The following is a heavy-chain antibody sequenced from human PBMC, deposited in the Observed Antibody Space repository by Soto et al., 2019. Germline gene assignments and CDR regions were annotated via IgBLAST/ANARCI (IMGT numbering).Heavy chain of an antibody. J-gene: IGHJ4*02. Sequence: VGSLRLSCAASGFTFSDHYMDWVRQAPVKVLEWVGRTRNKANSHTTEYAASVKGRFTISRDDSKNSLYLQMNSLKIEDTAVYYCAKGDYYDSSGYYSRNYFDYWGQGTLVTVSS. CDR3: AKGDYYDSSGYYSRNYFDY. CDR2: TRNKANSHTT. CDR1: GFTFSDHY. D-gene: IGHD3-22*01. V-gene: IGHV3-72*01.